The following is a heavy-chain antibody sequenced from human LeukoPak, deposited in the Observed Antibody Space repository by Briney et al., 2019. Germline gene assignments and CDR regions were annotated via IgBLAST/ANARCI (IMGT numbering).Heavy chain of an antibody. CDR2: IKQDGSEK. Sequence: GGSLRLSCAASGFTFSSYWMSWVRQAPGKGLEWVANIKQDGSEKYYVDSVKGRFTISRDNAKNSLYLQMNSLRAEDTAVYYCASDRDYYDSSGYLFGYWGQGTLVTVSS. J-gene: IGHJ4*02. V-gene: IGHV3-7*01. CDR1: GFTFSSYW. D-gene: IGHD3-22*01. CDR3: ASDRDYYDSSGYLFGY.